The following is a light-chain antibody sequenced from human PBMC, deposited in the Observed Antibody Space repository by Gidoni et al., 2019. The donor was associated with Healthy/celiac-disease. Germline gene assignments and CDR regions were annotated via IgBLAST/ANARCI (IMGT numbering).Light chain of an antibody. CDR2: DVS. J-gene: IGLJ2*01. CDR1: SSDVGGYNY. V-gene: IGLV2-11*01. Sequence: QSVLTQPRSVSGSPGPSVTISCTGTSSDVGGYNYVSWYQQHPGKAPKLMIYDVSKRPSGVPDRFSGSKSGNTASLTISGLQAEDEADYYCCSYAGSYTSYVVFGGGTKLTVL. CDR3: CSYAGSYTSYVV.